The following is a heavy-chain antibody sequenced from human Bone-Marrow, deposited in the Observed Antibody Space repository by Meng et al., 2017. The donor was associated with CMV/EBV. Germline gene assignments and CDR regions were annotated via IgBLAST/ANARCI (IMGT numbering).Heavy chain of an antibody. CDR3: ARVCSGGSCYNY. CDR2: IRQDGSEK. Sequence: GESLKISCAGSGFMSSRYWMSWVRQVPGKGLEWVANIRQDGSEKHYVDSVEGRFTISRDNAKNSLYLQMNSLRAEDTAVYYCARVCSGGSCYNYWGQGTLVTVSS. V-gene: IGHV3-7*01. CDR1: GFMSSRYW. J-gene: IGHJ4*02. D-gene: IGHD2-15*01.